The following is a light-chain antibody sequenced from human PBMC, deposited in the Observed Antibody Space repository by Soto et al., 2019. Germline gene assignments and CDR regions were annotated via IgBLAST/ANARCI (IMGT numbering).Light chain of an antibody. Sequence: QSALTQPPSASGSPGQSVTISCTGTSSDVGKYDYVSWFQHHPGKAPKLIIYEVSNRPSGVSNRFSGSKSGNTASLTISGLQAEDEADYYCLSYTTSSSYVFGTGTKLTVL. V-gene: IGLV2-14*01. CDR2: EVS. CDR3: LSYTTSSSYV. CDR1: SSDVGKYDY. J-gene: IGLJ1*01.